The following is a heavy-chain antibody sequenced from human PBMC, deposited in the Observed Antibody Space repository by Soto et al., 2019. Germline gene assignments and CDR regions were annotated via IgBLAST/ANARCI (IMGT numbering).Heavy chain of an antibody. V-gene: IGHV4-31*03. CDR2: IYYSGST. D-gene: IGHD3-10*01. CDR1: GGSISSGGYY. CDR3: ARDRPITMVRGVEFGLDY. Sequence: KTSDTLSLTCTVSGGSISSGGYYWSWIRQHPGKGLEWIGYIYYSGSTYYNPSLKSRVTISVDTSKNQFSLKLSSVTAADTAVYYCARDRPITMVRGVEFGLDYWGQGTLVTVSS. J-gene: IGHJ4*02.